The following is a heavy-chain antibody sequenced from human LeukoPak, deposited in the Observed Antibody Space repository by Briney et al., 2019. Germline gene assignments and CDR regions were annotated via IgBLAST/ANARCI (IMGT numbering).Heavy chain of an antibody. CDR1: GYTFTSYF. Sequence: GASVKVSCKASGYTFTSYFMHWVRQPPGQGLEWMGIINPSGGSTSFAQKFQGRVTMTRDTSTSTVYMELSSLRSEDTAVYYWERDPYDSSGSYLERYGMDVWGKGTTVTVAT. J-gene: IGHJ6*04. D-gene: IGHD3-22*01. CDR2: INPSGGST. CDR3: ERDPYDSSGSYLERYGMDV. V-gene: IGHV1-46*01.